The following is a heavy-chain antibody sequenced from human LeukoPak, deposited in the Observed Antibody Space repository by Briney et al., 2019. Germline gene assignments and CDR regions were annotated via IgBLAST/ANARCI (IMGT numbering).Heavy chain of an antibody. D-gene: IGHD3-22*01. Sequence: GEPLKISCKGSGYSFPTYWIGWVRQMLGKGLEWMGIIYPNDADTRYSTSFQGQVTISADKSLRTAYLQWSSLKASDTAMYYCARRSYYDSSSYYHIDYWGQGTLVTVSS. CDR1: GYSFPTYW. J-gene: IGHJ4*02. CDR3: ARRSYYDSSSYYHIDY. V-gene: IGHV5-51*01. CDR2: IYPNDADT.